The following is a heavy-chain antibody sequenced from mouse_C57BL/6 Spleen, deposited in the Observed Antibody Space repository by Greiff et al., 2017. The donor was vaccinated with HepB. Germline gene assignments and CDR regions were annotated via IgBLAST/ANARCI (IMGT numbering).Heavy chain of an antibody. J-gene: IGHJ2*01. D-gene: IGHD2-5*01. CDR2: IHPNSGST. V-gene: IGHV1-64*01. CDR1: GYTFTSYW. Sequence: QVQLQQPGAELVKPGASVKLSCKASGYTFTSYWMHWVKQRPGQGLEWIGMIHPNSGSTNYNEKFKSKATLTVDKSSSTAYMQLSSLTSEDSAVYYCARGYSNYRYYFDYWGQGTTLTVSS. CDR3: ARGYSNYRYYFDY.